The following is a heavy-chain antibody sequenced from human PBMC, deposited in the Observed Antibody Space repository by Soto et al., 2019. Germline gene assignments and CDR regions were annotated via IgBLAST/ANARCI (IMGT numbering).Heavy chain of an antibody. D-gene: IGHD2-2*02. CDR1: GFTFSSYG. CDR2: IWYDGSNK. J-gene: IGHJ6*02. Sequence: PGGSLRLSCAASGFTFSSYGMHWVRQAPGKGLEWVAVIWYDGSNKYYADSVKGRFTISRDNSKNTLYLQMNSLRAEDTAVYYCARDMCSSTSCYIPYYGMDVWGQGTTVTVSS. CDR3: ARDMCSSTSCYIPYYGMDV. V-gene: IGHV3-33*01.